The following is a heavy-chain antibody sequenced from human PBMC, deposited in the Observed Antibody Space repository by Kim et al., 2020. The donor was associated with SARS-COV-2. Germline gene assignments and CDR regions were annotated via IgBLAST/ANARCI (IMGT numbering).Heavy chain of an antibody. D-gene: IGHD4-17*01. CDR1: GFTVSSNY. Sequence: GGSLRLSCAASGFTVSSNYMSWVRQAPGKGLEWVSVIYSGGSTYYADSVKGRFTISRDNSKNTLYLQMNSLRAEDTAVYYCARGSSSVPTYDCWGQGTLVTRSS. CDR3: ARGSSSVPTYDC. V-gene: IGHV3-66*02. CDR2: IYSGGST. J-gene: IGHJ4*02.